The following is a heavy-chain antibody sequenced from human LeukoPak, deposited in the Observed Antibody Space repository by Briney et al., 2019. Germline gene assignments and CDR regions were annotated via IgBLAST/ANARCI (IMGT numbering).Heavy chain of an antibody. CDR1: GFTFSDYY. D-gene: IGHD5-12*01. V-gene: IGHV3-11*06. CDR3: ARDKGYDVDY. CDR2: ISSSSSYT. Sequence: GGSLRLFCAASGFTFSDYYMSWISQAPGKGLEWVSYISSSSSYTNYADSVKGRFTISRDNAKNTLYLQMNSLRAEDTAVYYCARDKGYDVDYWGQGTLVTVSS. J-gene: IGHJ4*02.